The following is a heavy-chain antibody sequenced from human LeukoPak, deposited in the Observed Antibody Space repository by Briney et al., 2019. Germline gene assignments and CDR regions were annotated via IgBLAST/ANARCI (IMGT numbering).Heavy chain of an antibody. D-gene: IGHD5-18*01. V-gene: IGHV4-34*01. J-gene: IGHJ4*02. CDR2: INHSGST. CDR3: ARGRRGYSYGPGSGSFDY. CDR1: GGSFSGYY. Sequence: PSETLSLTCAVYGGSFSGYYWSWIRQPPGKGLEWIGEINHSGSTNYNPSLKSRVPISVDTSKHQFSLKLSSVTAADTAVYYCARGRRGYSYGPGSGSFDYWGQGTLVTVSS.